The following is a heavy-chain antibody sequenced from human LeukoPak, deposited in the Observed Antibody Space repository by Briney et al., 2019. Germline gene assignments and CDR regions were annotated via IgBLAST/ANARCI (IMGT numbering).Heavy chain of an antibody. Sequence: PSETLSLTCTVSGGSISSSSYYWGWIRQPPGKGLEWIGSIYYSGSTYYNPSLKSRVTISVDTSKNQFSLKLSSVTAADTAVYYCARVSGYCSSTSCYAVDYWGQGTLVTVSS. CDR1: GGSISSSSYY. V-gene: IGHV4-39*07. D-gene: IGHD2-2*01. CDR2: IYYSGST. J-gene: IGHJ4*02. CDR3: ARVSGYCSSTSCYAVDY.